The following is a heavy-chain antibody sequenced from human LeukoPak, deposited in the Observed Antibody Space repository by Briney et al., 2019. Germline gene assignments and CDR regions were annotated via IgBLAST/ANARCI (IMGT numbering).Heavy chain of an antibody. V-gene: IGHV4-31*03. CDR3: ARAGEAWYYLDY. D-gene: IGHD7-27*01. Sequence: SETLSLTCTVSGGSISSGGYYWSWIRQHPGKGLEWIGYIYYSGSTYYNPSLKSRVTISVDTSKNQFSLKLSSVTAADTAVYYCARAGEAWYYLDYWGQGTLVTVSS. CDR1: GGSISSGGYY. CDR2: IYYSGST. J-gene: IGHJ4*02.